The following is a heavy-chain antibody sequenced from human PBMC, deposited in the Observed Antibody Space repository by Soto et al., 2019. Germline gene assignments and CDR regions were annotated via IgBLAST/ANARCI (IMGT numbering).Heavy chain of an antibody. J-gene: IGHJ5*02. Sequence: KPSETLSLTCAVSGGSISSGGYSWSWIRQPPGKGLEWIGYIYHSGSTYYNPSLKSRVTISVDGSKNQFSLKLSSVTAADTAVYYCARDRSPVFGFDPWGQGTLVTVSS. V-gene: IGHV4-30-2*01. CDR2: IYHSGST. CDR3: ARDRSPVFGFDP. CDR1: GGSISSGGYS. D-gene: IGHD3-10*01.